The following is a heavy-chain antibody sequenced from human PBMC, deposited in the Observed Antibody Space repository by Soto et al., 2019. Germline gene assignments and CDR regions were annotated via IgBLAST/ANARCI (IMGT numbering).Heavy chain of an antibody. V-gene: IGHV2-70*01. CDR2: IDWDDDK. CDR1: GFSLSTSGMC. J-gene: IGHJ4*02. CDR3: ARIGYSSSWTPFFDY. D-gene: IGHD6-13*01. Sequence: SGPTLLNPTQTLTLTCTFSGFSLSTSGMCVSWIRQPPGKALEWLALIDWDDDKYYSTSLKTRLTISKDTSKNQVVLTMTNMDPVDTATYYCARIGYSSSWTPFFDYWGQGTLVTVSS.